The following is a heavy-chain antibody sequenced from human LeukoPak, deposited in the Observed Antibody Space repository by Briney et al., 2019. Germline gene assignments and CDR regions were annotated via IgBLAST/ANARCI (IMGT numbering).Heavy chain of an antibody. V-gene: IGHV3-73*01. J-gene: IGHJ3*02. CDR3: TRGPTDYRDAFDI. CDR2: IRSKANNYAI. CDR1: GFTLSGSA. D-gene: IGHD4-11*01. Sequence: GGSLRLSCAASGFTLSGSAMHWVRQASGKGLEWVGRIRSKANNYAIAYGASVKGRFTISRDDSKNTAYLQMNSLKSEDTAVYFCTRGPTDYRDAFDIWGQGTMVTVSS.